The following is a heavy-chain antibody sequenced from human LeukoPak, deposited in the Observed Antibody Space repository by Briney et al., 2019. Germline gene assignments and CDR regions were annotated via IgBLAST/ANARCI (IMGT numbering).Heavy chain of an antibody. CDR1: GGSISSGDYY. V-gene: IGHV4-30-4*08. CDR3: ARHWGGTTVTNDWFDP. J-gene: IGHJ5*02. CDR2: IYYSGST. Sequence: SQTLSLTCTVSGGSISSGDYYWSWIRQPPGKGLEWIGYIYYSGSTYYNPSLKSRVTISVDTSKNQFSLKLSSVTAADTAVYYCARHWGGTTVTNDWFDPWGQGTLVTVSS. D-gene: IGHD4-17*01.